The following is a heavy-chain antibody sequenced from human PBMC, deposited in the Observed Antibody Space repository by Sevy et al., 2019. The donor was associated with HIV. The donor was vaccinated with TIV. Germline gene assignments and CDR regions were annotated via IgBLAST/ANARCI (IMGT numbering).Heavy chain of an antibody. D-gene: IGHD6-19*01. Sequence: GGSLRLSCAASGLTFSSYAMHWVRQAPGKGLEWVAVTSFDGSKEFYEDSVKGRFTISRDNSKNTLNLHMNSRRAEDTAVYCCARCLSGRGWYPPDNSVDAWGQGTLVTVSS. CDR2: TSFDGSKE. CDR3: ARCLSGRGWYPPDNSVDA. J-gene: IGHJ5*02. CDR1: GLTFSSYA. V-gene: IGHV3-30-3*01.